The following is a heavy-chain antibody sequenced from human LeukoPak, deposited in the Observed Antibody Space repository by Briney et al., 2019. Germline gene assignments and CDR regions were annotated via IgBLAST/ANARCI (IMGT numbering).Heavy chain of an antibody. CDR2: IYHNEST. CDR3: ARLYWGLGAFDI. CDR1: GYSIVTGYY. D-gene: IGHD3-16*01. V-gene: IGHV4-38-2*01. J-gene: IGHJ3*02. Sequence: PSETLSLTCAVSGYSIVTGYYWARIRQPPGKGLEWFGSIYHNESTYYNPSLKSRVTISVDTSKNQFSLKLSSVTAADTAVYYCARLYWGLGAFDIWGQGTMVTVSS.